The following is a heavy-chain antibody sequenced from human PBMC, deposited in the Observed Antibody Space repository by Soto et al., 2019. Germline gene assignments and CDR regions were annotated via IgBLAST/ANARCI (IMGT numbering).Heavy chain of an antibody. CDR3: AKDLGDSSADDGADY. J-gene: IGHJ4*02. D-gene: IGHD6-25*01. Sequence: QVQLVESGGGVVQPGRSLRLSCAASGFTFSTYDMHWVRQAPGKGLEWVAVISYDGSNEYYADSVKGRFTISRDNCKNTLYVQMNSLRAEETAVYYCAKDLGDSSADDGADYWGQGTLVTVSS. CDR1: GFTFSTYD. CDR2: ISYDGSNE. V-gene: IGHV3-30*18.